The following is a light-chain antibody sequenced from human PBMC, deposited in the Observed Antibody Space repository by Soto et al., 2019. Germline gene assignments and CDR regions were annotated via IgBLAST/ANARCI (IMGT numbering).Light chain of an antibody. CDR2: EVS. CDR1: SSDVGSYNL. V-gene: IGLV2-14*02. Sequence: QSVLTQPASVSGSPGQSITISCTGTSSDVGSYNLVSWYQQHPGKAPKLMIYEVSKRPSGVPDRFSGSKSGNTASLTVSGLQAEDEADYYCSSYAGSNQGVFGGGTKLTVL. CDR3: SSYAGSNQGV. J-gene: IGLJ3*02.